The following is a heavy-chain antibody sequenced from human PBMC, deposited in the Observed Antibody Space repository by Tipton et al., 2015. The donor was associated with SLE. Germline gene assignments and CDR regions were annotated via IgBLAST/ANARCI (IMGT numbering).Heavy chain of an antibody. CDR2: MNPNSGNT. V-gene: IGHV1-8*02. Sequence: QLVQSGAEVKKPGASVKVSCKASGYTFTSYDINWVRQATGQGLEWMGWMNPNSGNTGYAQKFQGRVTMTRNTSISTAYMELSSLRSEDTAVYYCVADSDSLRYGDCFSAFDIWGLGTKVTVSS. D-gene: IGHD2-21*01. CDR1: GYTFTSYD. J-gene: IGHJ3*02. CDR3: VADSDSLRYGDCFSAFDI.